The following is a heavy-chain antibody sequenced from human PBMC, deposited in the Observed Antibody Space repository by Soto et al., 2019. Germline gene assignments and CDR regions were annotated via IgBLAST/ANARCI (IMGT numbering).Heavy chain of an antibody. Sequence: QVQLVESGGGVVQPGRSLRLSCAASGFTFSSYGMHWVRQAPGKGLEWVAVIRYDGSNKYYGDSEKGRFTISRDNCKKTLYLKMNIPRAVDTAVYYCARGVGGDYESAFDIWGQGTMVTVSS. CDR2: IRYDGSNK. CDR3: ARGVGGDYESAFDI. V-gene: IGHV3-33*01. CDR1: GFTFSSYG. D-gene: IGHD4-17*01. J-gene: IGHJ3*02.